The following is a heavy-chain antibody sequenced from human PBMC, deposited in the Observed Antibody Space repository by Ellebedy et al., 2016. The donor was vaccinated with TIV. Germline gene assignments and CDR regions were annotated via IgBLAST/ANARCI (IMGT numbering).Heavy chain of an antibody. CDR1: GGSISSGDYY. V-gene: IGHV4-30-4*02. CDR3: ARGDRKAVAGTRRGDAFDF. CDR2: IYYSGNT. Sequence: MPSETLSLTCTVSGGSISSGDYYWSWIRQPPGKGLEWIGYIYYSGNTYYNPSLKSRVTISVDTSRNLLSLNLTSVTTADTAVYFCARGDRKAVAGTRRGDAFDFWGQGTMVTMSS. J-gene: IGHJ3*01. D-gene: IGHD6-19*01.